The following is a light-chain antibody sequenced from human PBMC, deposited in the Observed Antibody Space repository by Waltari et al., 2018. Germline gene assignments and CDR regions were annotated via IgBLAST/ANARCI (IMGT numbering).Light chain of an antibody. CDR1: QGVNNF. CDR3: QQHADYPLT. CDR2: GSS. V-gene: IGKV1-16*01. J-gene: IGKJ4*01. Sequence: DIQMTQSPSSLSASVGDPVTIPCRASQGVNNFLVWLQQRPGKAPKSLIYGSSTLQSGVPSRFSGSGYGTDFTLTISSLQPEDIATYYCQQHADYPLTFGGGTRVEIK.